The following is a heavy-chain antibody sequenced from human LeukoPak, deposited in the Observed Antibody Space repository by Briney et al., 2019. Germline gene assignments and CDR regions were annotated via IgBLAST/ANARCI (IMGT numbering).Heavy chain of an antibody. CDR2: IYYSGST. J-gene: IGHJ5*02. Sequence: SETLSLTCTVSGCSISSYYWSWIRQPPGKGLEWIGYIYYSGSTNYNPSLKSRVTISVDTSKNQFSLKLSSVTAADTAVYYCAREIVVTPPGWFDPWGQGTLVTVSS. CDR1: GCSISSYY. D-gene: IGHD3-22*01. V-gene: IGHV4-59*01. CDR3: AREIVVTPPGWFDP.